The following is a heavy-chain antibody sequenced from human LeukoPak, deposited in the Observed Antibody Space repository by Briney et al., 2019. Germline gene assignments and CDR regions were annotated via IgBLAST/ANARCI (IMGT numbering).Heavy chain of an antibody. Sequence: SETLSLTCAVSGYSISSGYYWGWIRQPPGKGLEWIGSIYHSGSTYYSPSLKSRVTISVDTSKNQFSLKLSSVTAADTAVYYCARHRYSAYASSDYWGQGTLVTVSS. D-gene: IGHD5-12*01. CDR3: ARHRYSAYASSDY. J-gene: IGHJ4*02. V-gene: IGHV4-38-2*01. CDR2: IYHSGST. CDR1: GYSISSGYY.